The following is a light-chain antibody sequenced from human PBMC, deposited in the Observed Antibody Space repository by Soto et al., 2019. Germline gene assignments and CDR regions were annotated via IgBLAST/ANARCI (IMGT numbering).Light chain of an antibody. V-gene: IGKV3-20*01. CDR3: QQSGCSRGFT. J-gene: IGKJ3*01. Sequence: EIVLTQSPGTLSLSPGERVTLSCRASQSVSNNFLAWYQQKPGQAPRLLIYGASNRATGIPDRFGGSGSGTYFTLTISMLEPEDVAVYCCQQSGCSRGFTFGPGTRVDIK. CDR1: QSVSNNF. CDR2: GAS.